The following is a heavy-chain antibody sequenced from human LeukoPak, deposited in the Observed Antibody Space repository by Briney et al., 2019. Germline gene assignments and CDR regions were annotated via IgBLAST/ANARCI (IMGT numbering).Heavy chain of an antibody. J-gene: IGHJ4*02. CDR2: IHYTGST. V-gene: IGHV4-59*01. Sequence: SETLSLTCTVSGGSINSYYWSWIRQPPGKGLECIGYIHYTGSTNYNPSLKSRVTISVDTSKSQFSLKLSSVTAADTAVYYCARVVYSSSWYYEVDYWGQGTLVTVSS. CDR1: GGSINSYY. D-gene: IGHD6-13*01. CDR3: ARVVYSSSWYYEVDY.